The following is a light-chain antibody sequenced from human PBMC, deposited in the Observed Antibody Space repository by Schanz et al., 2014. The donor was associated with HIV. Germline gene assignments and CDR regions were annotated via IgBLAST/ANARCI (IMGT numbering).Light chain of an antibody. Sequence: QSALTQPASVSGSPGQSITISCTGTSSDIGTFNYVSWYQQHPGKAPKLIIYDVSNRPSGVSNRFSGSKSGNTASLTISGLQAEDEADYHCAAWDDRLKGWVFGGGTKVTVL. CDR1: SSDIGTFNY. J-gene: IGLJ3*02. V-gene: IGLV2-14*03. CDR3: AAWDDRLKGWV. CDR2: DVS.